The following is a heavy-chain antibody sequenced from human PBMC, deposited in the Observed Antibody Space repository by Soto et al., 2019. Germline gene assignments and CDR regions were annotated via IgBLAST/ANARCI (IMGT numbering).Heavy chain of an antibody. V-gene: IGHV1-69*08. CDR3: ARDSPIGSTFSGYDAIDY. Sequence: QVQLEQSGAEVKKPGSSVKVSCKASGGPFSNDIITWVRQAPGQGLEWMGRIIPLLSTSTYAQKFQGRLTITADRSTYTAYMELNSLRSEDTAVYYFARDSPIGSTFSGYDAIDYWGQGTRITVSS. CDR1: GGPFSNDI. J-gene: IGHJ4*02. D-gene: IGHD5-12*01. CDR2: IIPLLSTS.